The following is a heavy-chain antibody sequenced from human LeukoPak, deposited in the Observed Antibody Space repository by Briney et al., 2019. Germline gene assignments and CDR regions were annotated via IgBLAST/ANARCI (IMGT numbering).Heavy chain of an antibody. V-gene: IGHV4-30-2*01. CDR3: ARDLLEWLFGI. D-gene: IGHD3-3*01. CDR1: GGSISSGGYY. Sequence: SQTLSLTCNVSGGSISSGGYYWSWIRQPPGKGLEWIGYIYHSGSTYYNPSLKSRVTISVDRSKNQFSLKLSSVTAADTAVYYCARDLLEWLFGIWGQGTMVTVSS. CDR2: IYHSGST. J-gene: IGHJ3*02.